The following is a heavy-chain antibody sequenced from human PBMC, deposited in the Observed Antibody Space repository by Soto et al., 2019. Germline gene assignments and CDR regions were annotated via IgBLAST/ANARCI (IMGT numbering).Heavy chain of an antibody. J-gene: IGHJ6*02. CDR2: ISSSGSPI. Sequence: QVQLVESGGGLVKPGGTLRLSCAASGCTFSDYYMTWIRQAQGKGLEWVSYISSSGSPIYYADSVKGRFTISRDNAKNSLYLQMNSLIAEDTAVYYCARGGQQLHGMDVWGQGTTVTVSS. CDR3: ARGGQQLHGMDV. V-gene: IGHV3-11*01. CDR1: GCTFSDYY. D-gene: IGHD6-13*01.